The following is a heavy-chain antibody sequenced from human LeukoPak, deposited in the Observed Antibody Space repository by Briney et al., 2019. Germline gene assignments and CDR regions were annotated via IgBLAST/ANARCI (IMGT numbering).Heavy chain of an antibody. D-gene: IGHD4-17*01. J-gene: IGHJ4*02. CDR3: ARHSHPHDYGY. CDR1: GGSISSYY. CDR2: IYYSGST. Sequence: PPETLSLTCTVSGGSISSYYWSWIRQPPGKGLEWIGYIYYSGSTYYNSSLKSRVTISVDTSKNQFSLKLSSVTAADTAVYYCARHSHPHDYGYWGLGTLVTVSS. V-gene: IGHV4-59*08.